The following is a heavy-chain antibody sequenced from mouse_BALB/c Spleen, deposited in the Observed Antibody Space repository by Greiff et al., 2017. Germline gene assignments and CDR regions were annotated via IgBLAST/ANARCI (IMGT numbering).Heavy chain of an antibody. Sequence: VQLQQSGAELVKPGASVKLSCTASGFNIKDTYMHWVKQRPEQGLEWIGRIDPANGNTKYDPKFQGKATITADTSSNTAYLQLSSLTSEDTAVYYCAKTDYYAMDYWGQGTSVTASS. J-gene: IGHJ4*01. CDR2: IDPANGNT. V-gene: IGHV14-3*02. CDR3: AKTDYYAMDY. CDR1: GFNIKDTY.